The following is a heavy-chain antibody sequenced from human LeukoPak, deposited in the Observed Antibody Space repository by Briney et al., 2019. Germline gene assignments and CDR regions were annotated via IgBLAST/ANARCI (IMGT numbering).Heavy chain of an antibody. V-gene: IGHV1-2*02. D-gene: IGHD3-22*01. CDR2: INPNSGGT. CDR1: GYTFTGYY. Sequence: ASVKVSCKASGYTFTGYYMHWVRQAPGQGLEWMGWINPNSGGTNYAQKFQGRVTMTRDTSISTAYMELSRLRSDDTAVYYCARGSYDSSGYYETFDYWGQGTLVTVSS. CDR3: ARGSYDSSGYYETFDY. J-gene: IGHJ4*02.